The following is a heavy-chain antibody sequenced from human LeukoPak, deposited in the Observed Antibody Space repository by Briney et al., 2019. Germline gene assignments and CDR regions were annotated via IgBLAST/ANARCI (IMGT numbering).Heavy chain of an antibody. V-gene: IGHV1-2*02. CDR1: GYTFTGYY. CDR2: INPNSGGT. D-gene: IGHD4-11*01. J-gene: IGHJ4*02. Sequence: ASVKVSCKASGYTFTGYYMHWVRHAHGQGLELMGWINPNSGGTNYAQKLQGRVTMTTDTSTSTAYMELRSLRSDDTAVYYCARFTVARGRFDYWGQGTLVTVSS. CDR3: ARFTVARGRFDY.